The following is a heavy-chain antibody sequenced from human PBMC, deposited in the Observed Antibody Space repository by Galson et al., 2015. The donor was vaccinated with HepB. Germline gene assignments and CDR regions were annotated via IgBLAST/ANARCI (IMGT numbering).Heavy chain of an antibody. D-gene: IGHD3-22*01. CDR2: ISYSGST. CDR1: GGSISSYY. V-gene: IGHV4-59*08. J-gene: IGHJ4*02. Sequence: ETLSLTCTVSGGSISSYYWSWIRQPPGKGLEWIGYISYSGSTNYNPSLKSRVTILVDTSKNQFSLKLSSVTAADTALYYCARVPANYYDSSAYYYFDYWGQGTLVTVSS. CDR3: ARVPANYYDSSAYYYFDY.